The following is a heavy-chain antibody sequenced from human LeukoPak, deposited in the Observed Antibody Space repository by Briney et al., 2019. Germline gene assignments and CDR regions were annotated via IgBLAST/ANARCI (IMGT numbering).Heavy chain of an antibody. CDR3: ARELWPSGFDY. Sequence: GASVKVSCKASAYNFTHYAMYWVRQAPGQRLEWMGWINAGNANTKYSQKFQGRVTITRDTSASTGYMELSSLRSEDTAVYYCARELWPSGFDYWGQGTLVTVSS. V-gene: IGHV1-3*01. D-gene: IGHD5-18*01. CDR1: AYNFTHYA. J-gene: IGHJ4*02. CDR2: INAGNANT.